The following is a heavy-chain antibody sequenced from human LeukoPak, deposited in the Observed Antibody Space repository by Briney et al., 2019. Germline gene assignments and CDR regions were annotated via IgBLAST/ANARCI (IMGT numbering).Heavy chain of an antibody. D-gene: IGHD1-1*01. V-gene: IGHV3-48*04. CDR3: ARKKWNPEPFL. CDR2: ISSSGSTI. Sequence: PGGSLRLSCAASGFTFSSYWMSWVRQAPGKGLEWVSYISSSGSTIYYADSVKGRFTISRDNVKNSLYLQMNSLRAEDTAVYYCARKKWNPEPFLWGQGTLVTVSS. CDR1: GFTFSSYW. J-gene: IGHJ4*02.